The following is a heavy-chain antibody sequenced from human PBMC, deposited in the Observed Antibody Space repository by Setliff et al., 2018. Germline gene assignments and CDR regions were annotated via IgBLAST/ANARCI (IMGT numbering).Heavy chain of an antibody. Sequence: GASVKVSCKASGYTFTSYGISWVRQAPGQGLEWMGQIIPIFATPNYAQKFQGRVTITADESTSTAYMELSGLTSEDTAVYYCASHFLTVMKYYYYMDVWGKGTTVTVSS. V-gene: IGHV1-69*13. J-gene: IGHJ6*03. CDR3: ASHFLTVMKYYYYMDV. CDR1: GYTFTSYG. CDR2: IIPIFATP. D-gene: IGHD5-18*01.